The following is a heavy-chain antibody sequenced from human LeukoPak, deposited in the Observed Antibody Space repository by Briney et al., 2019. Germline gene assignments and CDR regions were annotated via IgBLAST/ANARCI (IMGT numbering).Heavy chain of an antibody. CDR1: GFTFSRYW. J-gene: IGHJ5*02. D-gene: IGHD4-17*01. V-gene: IGHV3-74*03. Sequence: GGSLRLSCAASGFTFSRYWMHWVRQAPGKGLMWVSRISPDGSTALYADSVKGRFTISRDNSKNSLYLQMNSLRTEDTALYYCAKDYGDYVNWFDPWGQGTLVTVSS. CDR2: ISPDGSTA. CDR3: AKDYGDYVNWFDP.